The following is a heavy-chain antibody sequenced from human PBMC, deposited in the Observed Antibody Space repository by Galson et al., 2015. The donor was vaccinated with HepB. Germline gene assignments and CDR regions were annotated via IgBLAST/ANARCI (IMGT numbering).Heavy chain of an antibody. CDR3: AKDRSAAAAVGNWFDP. CDR2: ISWNSGSI. D-gene: IGHD6-13*01. CDR1: GFTFDDYA. V-gene: IGHV3-9*01. J-gene: IGHJ5*02. Sequence: SLRLSCAASGFTFDDYAMHWVRQAPGKGLEWVSGISWNSGSIGYADSVKGRFTISRDNAKNSLYLQMNSLRAGDTALYYCAKDRSAAAAVGNWFDPWGQGTLVTVSS.